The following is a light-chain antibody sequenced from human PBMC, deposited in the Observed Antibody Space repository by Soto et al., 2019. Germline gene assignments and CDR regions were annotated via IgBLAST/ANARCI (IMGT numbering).Light chain of an antibody. CDR2: DVS. V-gene: IGLV2-18*02. CDR1: SSDVGSYNR. Sequence: QSVLTQPPSVSGSPGQSVAISCTGTSSDVGSYNRVSWYQQPPGTAPKLMIYDVSNRPSGVPDRSSGSKSGNTASLTISGLQAEDEADYYCSSYTSSNSYSIGTGIKVTVL. CDR3: SSYTSSNSYS. J-gene: IGLJ1*01.